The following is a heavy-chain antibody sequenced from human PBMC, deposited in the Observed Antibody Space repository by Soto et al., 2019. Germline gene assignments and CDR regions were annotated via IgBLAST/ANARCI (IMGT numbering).Heavy chain of an antibody. J-gene: IGHJ4*02. Sequence: WGSLRLSCASSGFTFSSYEMNWVRQAPGKGLEWVSAISGSGSSIYYADSVKGRFTISRDNTKNTLYLQMNSLRAEDTAVYYCAKFVLLWFGESYWGQGTLVTVSS. CDR3: AKFVLLWFGESY. V-gene: IGHV3-23*01. CDR1: GFTFSSYE. CDR2: ISGSGSSI. D-gene: IGHD3-10*01.